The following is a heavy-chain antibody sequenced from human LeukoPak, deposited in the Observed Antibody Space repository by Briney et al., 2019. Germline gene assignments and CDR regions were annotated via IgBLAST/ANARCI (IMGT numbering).Heavy chain of an antibody. V-gene: IGHV3-7*03. CDR2: IKRDGSEK. J-gene: IGHJ4*02. CDR1: GFTINSYW. Sequence: GGSLRLSCAASGFTINSYWMNWVRQAPGKGLEWVANIKRDGSEKYYVDSAKGRFTISRDNAKNSLDLQMNSLRVEDTAVYYCARLGPASSGWPESFDYWGQGTLVTVSS. D-gene: IGHD6-19*01. CDR3: ARLGPASSGWPESFDY.